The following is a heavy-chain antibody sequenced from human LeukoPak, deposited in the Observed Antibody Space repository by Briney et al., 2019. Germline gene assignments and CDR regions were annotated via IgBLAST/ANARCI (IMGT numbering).Heavy chain of an antibody. CDR2: IYYSGST. CDR1: GGSISSYY. CDR3: ARLFDGEFDY. V-gene: IGHV4-59*08. Sequence: SETLSLTCTGSGGSISSYYWSWIRQPPGKGLEWIGYIYYSGSTDYNPSLKSRVTISVDTSKNQFSLKLSSVTAADTAVYYCARLFDGEFDYWGQGTLVTVSS. J-gene: IGHJ4*02. D-gene: IGHD4-17*01.